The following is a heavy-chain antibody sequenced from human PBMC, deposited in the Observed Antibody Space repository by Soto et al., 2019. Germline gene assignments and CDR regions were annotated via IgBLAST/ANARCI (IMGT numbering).Heavy chain of an antibody. V-gene: IGHV4-31*03. CDR3: ARASGCSGGSCHVPFDY. CDR1: GGSISSGGYY. D-gene: IGHD2-15*01. Sequence: SETLSLTCTVSGGSISSGGYYWSWIRQHPGKGLEWIGYIYYSGSTYYNPSLKSRVTISVDTSKNQFSLKLSSVTAADTAVYYCARASGCSGGSCHVPFDYWGQGTLVTVSS. J-gene: IGHJ4*02. CDR2: IYYSGST.